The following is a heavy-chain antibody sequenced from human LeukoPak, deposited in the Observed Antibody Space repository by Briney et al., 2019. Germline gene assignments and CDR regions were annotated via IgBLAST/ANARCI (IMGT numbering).Heavy chain of an antibody. J-gene: IGHJ5*02. V-gene: IGHV6-1*01. Sequence: SQTLSLTCAISGDSFSSNSAAWNWIRQSPSRGLEWLGRTYYRSKWYNDYAVSVKSRIGINPDTSKNQFSLHLNSVTPEDTAVYYCARRLTQYDCFDPWGQGILVTVSS. CDR2: TYYRSKWYN. CDR3: ARRLTQYDCFDP. CDR1: GDSFSSNSAA. D-gene: IGHD2-2*01.